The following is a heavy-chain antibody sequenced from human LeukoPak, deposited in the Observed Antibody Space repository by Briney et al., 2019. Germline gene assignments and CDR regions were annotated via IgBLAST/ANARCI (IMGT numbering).Heavy chain of an antibody. CDR1: GFTFSSYT. V-gene: IGHV3-21*01. Sequence: GGSLRLSCAASGFTFSSYTMNWVRQAPGKGLEWVSSISSSSSYINYADSVKGRFTISRDNAKNSLYLQMNSLRAEDTAVYYCARDVTHCGGDCCSGDYWGQGTLVTVSS. D-gene: IGHD2-21*02. CDR2: ISSSSSYI. J-gene: IGHJ4*02. CDR3: ARDVTHCGGDCCSGDY.